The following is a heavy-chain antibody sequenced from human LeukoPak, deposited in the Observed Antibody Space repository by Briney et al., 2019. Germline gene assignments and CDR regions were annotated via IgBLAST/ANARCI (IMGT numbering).Heavy chain of an antibody. CDR3: AREARRSSSRPTRDAFDI. Sequence: PEASVKVSCKASGYTFTGYYMHWVRQAPGQGLEWMGRINPNSGGTNYAQKFQGRVTMTRDTSISTAYMELSRLRSDDTAVYYCAREARRSSSRPTRDAFDIWGQGTMVTVSS. CDR2: INPNSGGT. D-gene: IGHD6-13*01. CDR1: GYTFTGYY. J-gene: IGHJ3*02. V-gene: IGHV1-2*06.